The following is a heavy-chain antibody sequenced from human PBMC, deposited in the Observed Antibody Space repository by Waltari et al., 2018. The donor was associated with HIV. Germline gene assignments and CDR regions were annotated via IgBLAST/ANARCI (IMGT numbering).Heavy chain of an antibody. V-gene: IGHV3-23*01. CDR2: IRCVGCRT. CDR3: AKGGLAVAGNWFDP. CDR1: GFTFRNYA. D-gene: IGHD6-19*01. Sequence: EVQLLESGGGLVQPGGSLRLSCAASGFTFRNYAINWVRQAPGKGLEWVSAIRCVGCRTTYADSVKGLFSISTDKSKNTLYLQMNSLRPEDTAIYYCAKGGLAVAGNWFDPWGQGTLVTVSS. J-gene: IGHJ5*02.